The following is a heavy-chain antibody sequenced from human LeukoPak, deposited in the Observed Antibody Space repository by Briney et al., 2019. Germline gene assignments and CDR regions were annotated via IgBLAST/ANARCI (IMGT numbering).Heavy chain of an antibody. J-gene: IGHJ4*02. CDR1: GYSFTSYW. D-gene: IGHD3-10*01. CDR2: IDPSDSYT. V-gene: IGHV5-10-1*01. Sequence: GESLKISCKGSGYSFTSYWISWVRQMPGKGLEWMGRIDPSDSYTNYSPSFQGHVTISADKSISTAYLQWSSLKASDTAMYYCARPILGFGELLYYFDYWGQGTLVTVSS. CDR3: ARPILGFGELLYYFDY.